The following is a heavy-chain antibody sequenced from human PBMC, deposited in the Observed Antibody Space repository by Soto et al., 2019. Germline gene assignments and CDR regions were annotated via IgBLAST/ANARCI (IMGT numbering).Heavy chain of an antibody. CDR2: ISAYNGNT. CDR1: GYTFTSYG. D-gene: IGHD2-21*01. V-gene: IGHV1-18*01. J-gene: IGHJ4*02. Sequence: ASVKVSCKASGYTFTSYGISWVRQAPGQGLEWMGWISAYNGNTIYAQRFQGRVTMTDDTSTDTAYMEPRSLRAEDTALFFCATRYSSILRTPSWFAFSDQGTLVTVSS. CDR3: ATRYSSILRTPSWFAF.